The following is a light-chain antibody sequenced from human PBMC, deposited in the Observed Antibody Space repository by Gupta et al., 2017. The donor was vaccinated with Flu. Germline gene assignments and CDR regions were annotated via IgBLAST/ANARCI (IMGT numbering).Light chain of an antibody. CDR1: NIGSKS. V-gene: IGLV3-21*02. CDR2: DDS. J-gene: IGLJ2*01. Sequence: SYVLTQPPSVSVAPGQTARITCGGNNIGSKSVHWYQRQPGQAPVLVVYDDSDQPSGIPERFSGSNSGNTATLTISRVEAGDEADYYCQVWDTDSDHPVFGGGTKLAVL. CDR3: QVWDTDSDHPV.